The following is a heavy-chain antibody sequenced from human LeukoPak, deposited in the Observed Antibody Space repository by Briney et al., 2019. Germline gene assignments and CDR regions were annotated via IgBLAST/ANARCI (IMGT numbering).Heavy chain of an antibody. D-gene: IGHD2/OR15-2a*01. CDR2: IYYSGTT. V-gene: IGHV4-39*01. CDR1: GGSIISNTYY. CDR3: ARQVSDYFYHYMDV. Sequence: PSETLSLTCTVSGGSIISNTYYWGWVRQSPGKGLEWMGNIYYSGTTYYNPSLKSRVTISEDTSRNRFSLMLSSVTAADTAIYYCARQVSDYFYHYMDVWGEGTTVIVSS. J-gene: IGHJ6*03.